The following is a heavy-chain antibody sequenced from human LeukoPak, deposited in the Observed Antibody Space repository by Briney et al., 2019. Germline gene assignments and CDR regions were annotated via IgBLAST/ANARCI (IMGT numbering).Heavy chain of an antibody. CDR2: ISAYNGNT. Sequence: ASVKVSCKASGYTFTSYGISWVRQAPGQGLEWIGWISAYNGNTNYAQKLQGRVTMTTDTSTSTAYMELRSLRSDDTAVYYCARDVTMATGDHWFDPWGQGTLVTVSS. CDR3: ARDVTMATGDHWFDP. J-gene: IGHJ5*02. V-gene: IGHV1-18*01. CDR1: GYTFTSYG. D-gene: IGHD5-12*01.